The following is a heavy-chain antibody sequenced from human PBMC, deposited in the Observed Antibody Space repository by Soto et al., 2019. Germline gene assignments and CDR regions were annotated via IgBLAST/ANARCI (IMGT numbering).Heavy chain of an antibody. CDR1: GFSLNTRGVG. J-gene: IGHJ4*02. D-gene: IGHD3-10*01. Sequence: QITLKESGPTLVKPTQTLTLTCAFSGFSLNTRGVGVGWIRQPPGKALEWLALIYWDNDKRYSPSLKSRLTITKDTPKTHVVLMMTDMDPVDTATYYCADNNYYGSGSVYWGQGTLVTVSS. V-gene: IGHV2-5*02. CDR2: IYWDNDK. CDR3: ADNNYYGSGSVY.